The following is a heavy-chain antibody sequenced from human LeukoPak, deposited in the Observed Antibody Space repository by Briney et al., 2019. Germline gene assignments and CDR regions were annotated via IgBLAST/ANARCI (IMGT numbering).Heavy chain of an antibody. CDR3: AKRGVVIRVILVGFHKEAYYFES. J-gene: IGHJ4*02. D-gene: IGHD3/OR15-3a*01. CDR2: ISDSGGST. V-gene: IGHV3-23*01. Sequence: GGSLRLSCAVSGITLSNYGMSWVRQAPGKGLEWVAGISDSGGSTNFADSVKGRFTISRDNPKNTLYLQMNSLRAEDTAVYFCAKRGVVIRVILVGFHKEAYYFESWGQGVLVTVSS. CDR1: GITLSNYG.